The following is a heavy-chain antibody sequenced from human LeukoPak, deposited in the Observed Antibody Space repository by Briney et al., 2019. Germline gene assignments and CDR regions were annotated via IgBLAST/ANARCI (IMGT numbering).Heavy chain of an antibody. CDR2: INPNSGGT. J-gene: IGHJ4*02. V-gene: IGHV1-2*02. D-gene: IGHD3-9*01. CDR1: GYTFTGYY. CDR3: AKQTGPTTYGSFDY. Sequence: ASVKVSCKASGYTFTGYYMHWVRQAPGQGLEWMGWINPNSGGTNYAQKFQGRVTMTRDTSISTAYMELSRLRSDDTAVYYCAKQTGPTTYGSFDYWGQGTLVTVSS.